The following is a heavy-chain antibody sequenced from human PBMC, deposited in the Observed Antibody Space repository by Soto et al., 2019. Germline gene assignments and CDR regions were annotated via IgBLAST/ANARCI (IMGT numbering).Heavy chain of an antibody. D-gene: IGHD3-10*01. V-gene: IGHV1-3*01. J-gene: IGHJ5*02. CDR1: GYTFTSYA. CDR3: GRGSGLNWSDP. Sequence: QVQLVQSGAEVKKPGASVKVSCKASGYTFTSYAMHWVRQAPGQRLEWMGWINAGNGNTKYSQKFQGRATITRDTSASTAYMEQSSLRSEDTAVYYCGRGSGLNWSDPWGQVTLVTVSS. CDR2: INAGNGNT.